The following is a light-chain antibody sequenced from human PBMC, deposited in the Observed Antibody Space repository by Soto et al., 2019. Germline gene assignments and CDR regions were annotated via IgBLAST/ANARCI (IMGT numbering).Light chain of an antibody. CDR3: QQYNDEPWT. CDR2: DAS. CDR1: QNIGNW. Sequence: DIQINPSPSPLFASLREKGNTTFWASQNIGNWLAWYQQKPGKTPDLLIYDASSLESGVPLRFSGSGSGTEFTLTISSLQTDDSATYYCQQYNDEPWTFGQGTKV. J-gene: IGKJ1*01. V-gene: IGKV1-5*01.